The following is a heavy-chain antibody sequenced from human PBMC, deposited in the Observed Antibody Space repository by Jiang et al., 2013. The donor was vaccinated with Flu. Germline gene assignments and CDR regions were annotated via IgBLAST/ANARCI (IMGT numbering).Heavy chain of an antibody. CDR1: GGSISSSSYY. J-gene: IGHJ6*02. V-gene: IGHV4-39*01. D-gene: IGHD3-10*01. CDR3: ARRIITMVEFGMDV. CDR2: IYYSGST. Sequence: GSGLVKPSETLSLTCTVSGGSISSSSYYWGWIRQPPGKGLEWIGSIYYSGSTYYNPSLKSRVTISVDTSKNQFSLKLSSVTAADTAVYYCARRIITMVEFGMDVWGQGTTVTVSS.